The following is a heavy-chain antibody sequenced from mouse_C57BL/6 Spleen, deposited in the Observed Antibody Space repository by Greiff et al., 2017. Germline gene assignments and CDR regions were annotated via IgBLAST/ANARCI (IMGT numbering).Heavy chain of an antibody. D-gene: IGHD1-1*01. CDR2: IDPGSGST. Sequence: VQLQQPGAELVKPGASVTMSCKASGYPFPSYWITWLRQRPGQGLEWIGVIDPGSGSTNYNEKFKSKATRTVDTSSSTAYMQLSSLTSEDSAVYYCAASFTTVVADYWGQGTTLTVSS. CDR1: GYPFPSYW. V-gene: IGHV1-55*01. J-gene: IGHJ2*01. CDR3: AASFTTVVADY.